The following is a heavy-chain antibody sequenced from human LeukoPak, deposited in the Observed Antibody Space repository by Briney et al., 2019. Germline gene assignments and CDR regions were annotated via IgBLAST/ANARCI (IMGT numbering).Heavy chain of an antibody. J-gene: IGHJ4*02. V-gene: IGHV1-69*01. CDR3: AAWAHCSTNTCYPPFDS. D-gene: IGHD2-15*01. CDR2: IIPIFGTA. Sequence: VASVKVSCKASGGTFSSYAINWVRQAPGQGLEWMGGIIPIFGTANYAQKFQDRVTITADESTSTAYMELSSLRSEDTAVYFCAAWAHCSTNTCYPPFDSWGQGTLVSVAS. CDR1: GGTFSSYA.